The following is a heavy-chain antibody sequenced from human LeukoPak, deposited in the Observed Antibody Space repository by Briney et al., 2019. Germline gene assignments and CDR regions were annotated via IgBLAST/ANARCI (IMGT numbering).Heavy chain of an antibody. CDR3: ARQVKTYYGSGSFDY. CDR1: GGSISSYY. CDR2: IYYSGST. Sequence: SETPSLTCTVSGGSISSYYWSWIRQPPGKELEWIGYIYYSGSTNYNPSLKSRVTISVDTYKNQFSLKLSSVTAADTAVYYCARQVKTYYGSGSFDYWGQGTLVTVSS. D-gene: IGHD3-10*01. V-gene: IGHV4-59*08. J-gene: IGHJ4*02.